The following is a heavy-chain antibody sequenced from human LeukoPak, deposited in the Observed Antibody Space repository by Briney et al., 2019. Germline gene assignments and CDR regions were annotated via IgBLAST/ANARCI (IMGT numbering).Heavy chain of an antibody. CDR3: ASGSSYYDSSGYYSEYFQH. J-gene: IGHJ1*01. Sequence: SETLSLTCAVSGGSISSSNWWSWVRQPPGKGLEWIGEIYHSGSTNYNLSLKSRVTISVDKSKNQFSLKLSSVTAADTAVYYCASGSSYYDSSGYYSEYFQHWGQGTLVTVSS. CDR1: GGSISSSNW. CDR2: IYHSGST. D-gene: IGHD3-22*01. V-gene: IGHV4-4*02.